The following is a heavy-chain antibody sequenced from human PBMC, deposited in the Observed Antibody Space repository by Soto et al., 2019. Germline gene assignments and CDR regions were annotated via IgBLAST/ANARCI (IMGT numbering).Heavy chain of an antibody. CDR2: ISAYNGNT. J-gene: IGHJ6*02. V-gene: IGHV1-18*04. CDR1: GYTFTSYG. D-gene: IGHD1-7*01. CDR3: ALTGTTGIYYYYGMDV. Sequence: ASVKVSCKASGYTFTSYGISWVRQAPGQGLEWKGWISAYNGNTNYAQKLQGRVTMTTDTSTSTAYMELRSLRSDDTAVYYCALTGTTGIYYYYGMDVWGQGTTVTVSS.